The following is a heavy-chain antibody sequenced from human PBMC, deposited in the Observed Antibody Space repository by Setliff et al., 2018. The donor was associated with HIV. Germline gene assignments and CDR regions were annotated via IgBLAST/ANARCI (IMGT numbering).Heavy chain of an antibody. CDR2: IISILGTP. CDR1: GGTFSAYA. J-gene: IGHJ4*02. Sequence: GASVKVSCKASGGTFSAYAVNWVRQAPGQGLEWMGRIISILGTPNYSHKFQGRVTITADKSTTTTYMELSSLRSDDTAVYYCARGATITYYFDYWGQGTLVTVSS. D-gene: IGHD5-12*01. CDR3: ARGATITYYFDY. V-gene: IGHV1-69*04.